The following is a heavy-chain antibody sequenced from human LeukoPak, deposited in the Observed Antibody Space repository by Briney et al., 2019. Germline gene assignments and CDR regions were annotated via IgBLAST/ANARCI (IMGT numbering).Heavy chain of an antibody. CDR2: ISGYNGNT. CDR1: GYTFINYG. J-gene: IGHJ2*01. V-gene: IGHV1-18*04. CDR3: ARVSTNSRVGGYDPQWYFDL. D-gene: IGHD5-12*01. Sequence: ASVKVSWKASGYTFINYGFTWVRQAPGQGLEWMGWISGYNGNTNYLQKFQGRVTMTTDTSTNTVYMELRSLSSDDTAVYYCARVSTNSRVGGYDPQWYFDLWGRGTLVTVSS.